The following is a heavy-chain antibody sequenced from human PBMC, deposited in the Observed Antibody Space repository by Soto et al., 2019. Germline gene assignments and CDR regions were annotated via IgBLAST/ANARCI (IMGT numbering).Heavy chain of an antibody. CDR1: GGSISSYY. CDR3: ARDIVVVVAADHYYYYGMDV. CDR2: IYTSGST. J-gene: IGHJ6*02. D-gene: IGHD2-15*01. V-gene: IGHV4-4*07. Sequence: QEQLQESGPGLVKPSETLSLTCTVSGGSISSYYWSWIRQPAGKGLEWIGRIYTSGSTNYNPSLKSRVTMSVDTSKNQFSLKLSSVTAADTAVYYCARDIVVVVAADHYYYYGMDVWGQGTTVTVSS.